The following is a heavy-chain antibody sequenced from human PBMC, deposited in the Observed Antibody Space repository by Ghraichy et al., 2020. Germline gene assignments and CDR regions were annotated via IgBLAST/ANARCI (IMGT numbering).Heavy chain of an antibody. J-gene: IGHJ5*02. D-gene: IGHD3-3*01. Sequence: SETRSLTCTVSGDSLNNYYWSWIRKPPGKGLEWIGSIYHNGRTKYNPSLKSRVTMSVDTSKNQFSLSLTSVTAADTAVFYCARDQEWRAISSGFDPWGQGTLVSVSP. CDR2: IYHNGRT. CDR3: ARDQEWRAISSGFDP. V-gene: IGHV4-59*01. CDR1: GDSLNNYY.